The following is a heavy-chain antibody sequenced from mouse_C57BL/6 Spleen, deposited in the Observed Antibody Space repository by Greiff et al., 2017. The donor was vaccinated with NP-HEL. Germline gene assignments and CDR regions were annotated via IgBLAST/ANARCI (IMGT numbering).Heavy chain of an antibody. V-gene: IGHV5-6*01. CDR3: ARDMGF. Sequence: EVQLVESGGDLVKPGGSLKLSCAASGFTFSSYGMSWVRQTPDKRLEWVATISSGGIYTYYPDSVKGRFTISRDNAKNTRYLHMSSLKSEDTAMYYCARDMGFWGQGTLVTVSA. CDR1: GFTFSSYG. D-gene: IGHD1-1*02. J-gene: IGHJ3*01. CDR2: ISSGGIYT.